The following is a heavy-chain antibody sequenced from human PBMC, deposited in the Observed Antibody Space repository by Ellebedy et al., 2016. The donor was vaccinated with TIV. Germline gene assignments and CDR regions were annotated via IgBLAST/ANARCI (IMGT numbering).Heavy chain of an antibody. CDR1: GGSFSGYY. Sequence: MPSETLSLTCAVYGGSFSGYYWSWIRQPPGKGLEWIGEISHSGSTNYNPSLKSRVTVSVDTSKNQFSLKLSSVTAADTAVYYCASLYPYGSYYFDYWGQGTLVTVSS. D-gene: IGHD3-10*01. J-gene: IGHJ4*02. CDR2: ISHSGST. CDR3: ASLYPYGSYYFDY. V-gene: IGHV4-34*01.